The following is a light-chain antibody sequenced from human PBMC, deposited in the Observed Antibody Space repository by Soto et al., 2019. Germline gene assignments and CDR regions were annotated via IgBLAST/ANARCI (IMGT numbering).Light chain of an antibody. Sequence: QSVLTQPRSVSGSPGQRVTISCTGSSSNIGAGYDVPWYQQLPGTAPKLLIYANNNRPSGVPDRFAGSKSGTSVSLAITGLQSDDEADYYCQSYDSSLSGYVFGTGTKVTVL. CDR2: ANN. J-gene: IGLJ1*01. CDR1: SSNIGAGYD. V-gene: IGLV1-40*01. CDR3: QSYDSSLSGYV.